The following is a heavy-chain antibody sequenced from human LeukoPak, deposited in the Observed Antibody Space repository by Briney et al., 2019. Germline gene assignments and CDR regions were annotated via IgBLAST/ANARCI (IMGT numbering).Heavy chain of an antibody. Sequence: GGSLRLSCTGSGFTFGDYAISWVRQAPGKGLEWVSVIYSGGSTYHADSVKGRFTISRDNSKNTLYLQMNSLRAEDTAVYYCARTTRDSSGYYYRDYYYYMDVWGKGTTVTISS. D-gene: IGHD3-22*01. CDR1: GFTFGDYA. CDR3: ARTTRDSSGYYYRDYYYYMDV. V-gene: IGHV3-66*01. J-gene: IGHJ6*03. CDR2: IYSGGST.